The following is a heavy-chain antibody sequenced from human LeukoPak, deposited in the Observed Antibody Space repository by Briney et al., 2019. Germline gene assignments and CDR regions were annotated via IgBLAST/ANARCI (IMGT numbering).Heavy chain of an antibody. J-gene: IGHJ4*02. CDR3: ARVDPDSSSTLEVFDY. CDR1: GGSISSYY. Sequence: SETLSLTCTVSGGSISSYYWSWIRQPPGKGLEWIGYIYYSGSTNYNPSLKSRVTISVDTSKNQFSLKLSSVTAAGTAVYYCARVDPDSSSTLEVFDYWGQGTLVTVSS. V-gene: IGHV4-59*01. CDR2: IYYSGST. D-gene: IGHD6-6*01.